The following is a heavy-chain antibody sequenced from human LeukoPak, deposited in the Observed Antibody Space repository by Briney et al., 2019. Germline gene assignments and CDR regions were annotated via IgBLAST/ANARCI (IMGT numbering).Heavy chain of an antibody. CDR2: IYYSGST. Sequence: SETLSLTCTVSGGSISSYYWSWIRQPPGKGLEWIGYIYYSGSTYYNPSLKSRVTISVDTSKNQFSLKLSSVTAADTAVYYCARDTSGIYWGQGTLVTVSS. V-gene: IGHV4-59*12. CDR3: ARDTSGIY. J-gene: IGHJ4*02. D-gene: IGHD1-26*01. CDR1: GGSISSYY.